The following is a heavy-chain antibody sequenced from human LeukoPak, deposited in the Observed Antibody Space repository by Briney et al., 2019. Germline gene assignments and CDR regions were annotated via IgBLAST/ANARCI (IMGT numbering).Heavy chain of an antibody. CDR3: ARYDSSGISKFGDKGLDY. J-gene: IGHJ4*02. D-gene: IGHD3-22*01. Sequence: SETLSLTCTVSGGSISSSSYYWGWIRQPPGKGLEWIGSIYYSGSTYYNPSLKSRVTISVDTSKNQFSLKLSSVTAADTAVYYCARYDSSGISKFGDKGLDYWGQGTLVTVSS. V-gene: IGHV4-39*07. CDR2: IYYSGST. CDR1: GGSISSSSYY.